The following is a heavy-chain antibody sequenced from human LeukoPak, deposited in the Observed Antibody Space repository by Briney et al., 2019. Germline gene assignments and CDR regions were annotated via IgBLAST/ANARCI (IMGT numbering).Heavy chain of an antibody. CDR2: IIPIFGTA. Sequence: SVKVSCKASGGTFSSYAISWVRQAPGQGLEWMGGIIPIFGTANYAQKFQGRVTITADKSTSTAYMELSSLRSEDTAVYYCARVGDILTGYYYYFDYWGQGTLVTVSS. CDR1: GGTFSSYA. CDR3: ARVGDILTGYYYYFDY. J-gene: IGHJ4*02. V-gene: IGHV1-69*06. D-gene: IGHD3-9*01.